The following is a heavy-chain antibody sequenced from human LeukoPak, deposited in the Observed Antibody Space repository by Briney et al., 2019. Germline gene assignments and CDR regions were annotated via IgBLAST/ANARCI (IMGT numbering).Heavy chain of an antibody. CDR3: AKEEEYYFDY. Sequence: GGSLRLSCAASGFTFAGYTMHWVRQAPGKGLEWATLITYDGSTKYYADSVKGRFTISRDNSKNTLYLQMNSLRAEDTAVYYCAKEEEYYFDYWGQGALVTVSS. CDR1: GFTFAGYT. CDR2: ITYDGSTK. J-gene: IGHJ4*02. V-gene: IGHV3-30*04.